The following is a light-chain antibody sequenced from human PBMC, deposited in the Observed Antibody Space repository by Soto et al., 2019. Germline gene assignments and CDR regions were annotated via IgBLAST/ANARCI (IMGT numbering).Light chain of an antibody. CDR1: QSVSSSY. CDR2: GAS. V-gene: IGKV3-20*01. Sequence: EIVLTQSPGTLSLSPGERATLSCRASQSVSSSYLAWYQQKPGQAPRLLIYGASSRATGIPDRFSGSGSGTYFTLTIIRLEPEDFAVYYCQHYGNSPWTFGQGTKVEIK. CDR3: QHYGNSPWT. J-gene: IGKJ1*01.